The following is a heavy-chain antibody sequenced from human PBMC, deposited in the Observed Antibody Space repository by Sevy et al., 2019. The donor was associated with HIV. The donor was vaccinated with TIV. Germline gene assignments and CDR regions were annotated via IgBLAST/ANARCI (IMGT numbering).Heavy chain of an antibody. CDR1: GFIFSNYA. CDR2: IWYDGTDK. J-gene: IGHJ4*02. CDR3: ARGGGYCGGDCYSIDY. V-gene: IGHV3-33*01. Sequence: GGSLRLSCATSGFIFSNYAMHWIRQAPGKGLEWVAVIWYDGTDKYYADSVQGRFTISRDNSKDTLFLQMNSLTPEDTAVYYCARGGGYCGGDCYSIDYWGQGALVTVSS. D-gene: IGHD2-21*02.